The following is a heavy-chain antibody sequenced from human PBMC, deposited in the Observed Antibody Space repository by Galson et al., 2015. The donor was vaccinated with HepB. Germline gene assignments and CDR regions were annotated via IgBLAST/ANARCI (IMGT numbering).Heavy chain of an antibody. V-gene: IGHV3-7*03. D-gene: IGHD6-13*01. Sequence: SLRLSCAASGFTFSSYWMNCVRQAPGKRLEWVAAIKQDASETYYVDSVKGRFTISRDNAKNSLDLQMTSLRADDTAVYYCARGDGSIWYSYWGQGILVTVSS. CDR2: IKQDASET. J-gene: IGHJ4*02. CDR3: ARGDGSIWYSY. CDR1: GFTFSSYW.